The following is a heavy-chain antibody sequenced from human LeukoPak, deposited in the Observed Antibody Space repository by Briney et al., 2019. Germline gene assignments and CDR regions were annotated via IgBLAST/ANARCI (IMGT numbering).Heavy chain of an antibody. V-gene: IGHV4-39*01. CDR1: GGSVSSSFYY. J-gene: IGHJ4*02. CDR3: ANAASYSVDY. D-gene: IGHD1-26*01. Sequence: SETLSLTGTVSGGSVSSSFYYWGWIRQPPGNGLEWIGSMYFSWSTHYNPSLKSRVTISVDTSKNQFSLKLTSVTAADTAVYYCANAASYSVDYWGQGTLVTVSS. CDR2: MYFSWST.